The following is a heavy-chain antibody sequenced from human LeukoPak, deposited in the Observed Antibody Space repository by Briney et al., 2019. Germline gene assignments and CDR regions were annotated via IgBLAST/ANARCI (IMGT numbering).Heavy chain of an antibody. D-gene: IGHD3-3*02. CDR3: ARDGIGDHFWSLFDY. CDR2: ISGYNGNT. CDR1: GYTFSSYG. Sequence: ASVKVSCKTSGYTFSSYGISWVRQAPGQGLEWMGWISGYNGNTNYEQKFQGRVTMTTDTSTRTAYMELRSLRSDDTAVYYCARDGIGDHFWSLFDYWGQGTLVTVSS. V-gene: IGHV1-18*01. J-gene: IGHJ4*02.